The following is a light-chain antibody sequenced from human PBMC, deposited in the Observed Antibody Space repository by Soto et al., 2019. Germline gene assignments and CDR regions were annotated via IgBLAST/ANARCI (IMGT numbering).Light chain of an antibody. CDR3: CSYAGSSTLV. V-gene: IGLV2-23*02. CDR1: SSDVGTYNL. CDR2: EVS. Sequence: QSALTQPASVSGSPGQSITISCTGTSSDVGTYNLVSWYQHDPGKAPKVMIYEVSKRPSGVFSRFSGSKSGNTASLTISGLQAEDEADYYCCSYAGSSTLVFGGGTKLTVL. J-gene: IGLJ3*02.